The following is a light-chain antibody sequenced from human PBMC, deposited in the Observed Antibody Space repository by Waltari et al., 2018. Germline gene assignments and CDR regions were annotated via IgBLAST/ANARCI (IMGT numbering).Light chain of an antibody. V-gene: IGLV3-1*01. CDR1: KLGDKY. CDR3: QAWDSSTVV. J-gene: IGLJ2*01. Sequence: SYELTQPPSVSVSPGPTASITCSGDKLGDKYACWYQQKPGQSPVRVIYRDSKRPSGIPERFSGSNSGNTATLTISGTQAMDEADYYCQAWDSSTVVFGGGTKLTVL. CDR2: RDS.